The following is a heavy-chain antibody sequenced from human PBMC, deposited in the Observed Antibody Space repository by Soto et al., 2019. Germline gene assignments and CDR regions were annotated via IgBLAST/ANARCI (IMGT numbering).Heavy chain of an antibody. Sequence: SETLSLTCTVSGGSISSYYWSWIRQPAGKGLEWIGRIYTSGSTNYNPSLKSRVTMSVDTSKNQFSLKLSSVTAADTAVYYCASSWYYDSSGYLDYWGQGTPVTVSS. CDR2: IYTSGST. V-gene: IGHV4-4*07. D-gene: IGHD3-22*01. CDR1: GGSISSYY. CDR3: ASSWYYDSSGYLDY. J-gene: IGHJ4*02.